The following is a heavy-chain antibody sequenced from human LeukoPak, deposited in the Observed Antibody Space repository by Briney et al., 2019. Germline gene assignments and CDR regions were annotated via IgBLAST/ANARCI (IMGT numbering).Heavy chain of an antibody. CDR1: GFTFSSYS. V-gene: IGHV3-21*01. Sequence: GGSLRLSCAASGFTFSSYSMNWVRQAPGKGLEWVSSISSSSSYIYYADSVKGRFTISRDNAKNSLYLQMNSLRAEDTAVYYCARDKYGVYVYFQHWGQGTLVTVSS. D-gene: IGHD4-17*01. CDR3: ARDKYGVYVYFQH. J-gene: IGHJ1*01. CDR2: ISSSSSYI.